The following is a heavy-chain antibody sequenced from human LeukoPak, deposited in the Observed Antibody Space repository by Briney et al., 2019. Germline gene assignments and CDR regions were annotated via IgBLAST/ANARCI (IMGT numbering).Heavy chain of an antibody. Sequence: SETLSLTCTVSGGSISSSSYYWGWIRQPPGKGLEWIGSIYYSGSTYYNPSLKSRVTMSVDTSKNQVSLKLSSVTAADTAIYYCARDFSSKNWFDTWGQGTLVTVSS. CDR2: IYYSGST. CDR1: GGSISSSSYY. D-gene: IGHD2/OR15-2a*01. V-gene: IGHV4-39*07. CDR3: ARDFSSKNWFDT. J-gene: IGHJ5*02.